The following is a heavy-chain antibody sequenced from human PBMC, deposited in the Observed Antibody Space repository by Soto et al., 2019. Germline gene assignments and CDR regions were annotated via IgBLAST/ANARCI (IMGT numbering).Heavy chain of an antibody. J-gene: IGHJ4*02. Sequence: GESLKISCAASGFTFSSYAMSWVRQAPGKGLEWVSAISGSGGSTYYADSVKGRFTISRDNSKNTLYLQMNSLRAEDTAVYYCAKEMGVVVVAATDYWGQGTLVTVSS. CDR1: GFTFSSYA. CDR2: ISGSGGST. D-gene: IGHD2-15*01. V-gene: IGHV3-23*01. CDR3: AKEMGVVVVAATDY.